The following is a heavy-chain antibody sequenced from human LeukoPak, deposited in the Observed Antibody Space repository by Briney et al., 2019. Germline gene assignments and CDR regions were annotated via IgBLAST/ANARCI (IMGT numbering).Heavy chain of an antibody. J-gene: IGHJ4*02. CDR2: IYPGDSDT. CDR1: GYIFTHNW. V-gene: IGHV5-51*01. D-gene: IGHD3-10*01. CDR3: ARQTRDGSGSRGYSFDF. Sequence: GQSLQISCKGSGYIFTHNWIGWVRPMPGKGVEWMGIIYPGDSDTRYSPSFEGQVTISVDKSISTAYLQWSSLKASDTAMYYCARQTRDGSGSRGYSFDFWGQGTLVTVSS.